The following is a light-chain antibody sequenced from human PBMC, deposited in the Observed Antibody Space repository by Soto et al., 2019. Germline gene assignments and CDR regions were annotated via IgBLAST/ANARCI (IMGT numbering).Light chain of an antibody. J-gene: IGKJ5*01. Sequence: EVVLTQSPATLSLSPGDRATLSCRASQSVSHALAWYQQKPGQAPRLLIHDASSRATGIPDRFSGSGSGTDFTLTISRLEPEDFAVYYCQQYGSSPITFGQGTRLEIK. CDR3: QQYGSSPIT. V-gene: IGKV3-20*01. CDR1: QSVSHA. CDR2: DAS.